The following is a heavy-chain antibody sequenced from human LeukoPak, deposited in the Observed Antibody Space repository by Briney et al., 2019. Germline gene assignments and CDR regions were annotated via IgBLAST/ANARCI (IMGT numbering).Heavy chain of an antibody. V-gene: IGHV3-33*01. Sequence: GRSLRLSCAASGFTFSSYGMHWVRQAPGKGLEWVAVIWYDGSNKYYADSVKGPFTISRDNSKNTLYLQMNSLRAEGTAVYYCARAPLRVDYFDYWGQGTLVTVSS. CDR3: ARAPLRVDYFDY. CDR1: GFTFSSYG. J-gene: IGHJ4*02. CDR2: IWYDGSNK. D-gene: IGHD3-3*01.